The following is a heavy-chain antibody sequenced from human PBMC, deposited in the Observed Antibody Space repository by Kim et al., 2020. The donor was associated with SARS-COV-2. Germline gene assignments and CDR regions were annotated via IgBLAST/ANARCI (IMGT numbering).Heavy chain of an antibody. J-gene: IGHJ3*02. CDR3: AKANGVSSSFDI. V-gene: IGHV3-9*01. D-gene: IGHD3-10*01. CDR1: GFTFDDYA. CDR2: ISWNSGSI. Sequence: GGSLRLSCAASGFTFDDYAMHWVRQAPGKGLEWVSGISWNSGSIGYADSVKGRFTISRDNAKNSLYLQMNSLRAEDTALYYCAKANGVSSSFDIWGQGT.